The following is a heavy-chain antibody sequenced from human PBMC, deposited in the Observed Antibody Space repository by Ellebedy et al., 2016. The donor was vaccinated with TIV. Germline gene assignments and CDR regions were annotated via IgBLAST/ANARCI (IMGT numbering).Heavy chain of an antibody. V-gene: IGHV3-23*01. D-gene: IGHD6-19*01. CDR3: AKDTGKYGWNSEY. CDR2: ITGSGYRT. J-gene: IGHJ4*02. CDR1: GFTFDNFA. Sequence: GESLKISCATSGFTFDNFAMRWFRQAPGKGLEWVSAITGSGYRTFYADSVKGRFTVSRDTSKNTLYLQMTSLRAEETAIYYCAKDTGKYGWNSEYWGQGTQVTVSS.